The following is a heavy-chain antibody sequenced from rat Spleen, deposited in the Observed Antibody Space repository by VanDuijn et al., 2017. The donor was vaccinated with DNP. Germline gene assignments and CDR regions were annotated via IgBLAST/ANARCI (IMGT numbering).Heavy chain of an antibody. CDR2: IRYDGGGT. J-gene: IGHJ2*01. Sequence: EVQLVESGGGLVQPGRSLKLSCAASGFTFSAYYLAWDRQAPTKDLEWVAYIRYDGGGTKYADSVKGRFTISRDNAKNTLFLQMDSLRSEDTATYYCVRWNSGHFDYWGQGVMVTVSS. CDR1: GFTFSAYY. V-gene: IGHV5-22*01. D-gene: IGHD4-3*01. CDR3: VRWNSGHFDY.